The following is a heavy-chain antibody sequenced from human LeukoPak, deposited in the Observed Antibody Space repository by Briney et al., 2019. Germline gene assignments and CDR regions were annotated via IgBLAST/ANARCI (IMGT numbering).Heavy chain of an antibody. D-gene: IGHD6-19*01. CDR1: GYTFTSYG. J-gene: IGHJ6*03. CDR2: ISAYNGNT. CDR3: ARQYSSGWYSSYYYYMDV. V-gene: IGHV1-18*01. Sequence: GASVKVSCKASGYTFTSYGISWVRQAPGQGLEWMGWISAYNGNTNYAQKLQGRVTMTTDTSTSTAYMELRSLRSDDTAVYYCARQYSSGWYSSYYYYMDVWGKGTTVTVSS.